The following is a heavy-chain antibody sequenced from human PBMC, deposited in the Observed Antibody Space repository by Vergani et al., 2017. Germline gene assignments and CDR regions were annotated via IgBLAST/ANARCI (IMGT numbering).Heavy chain of an antibody. V-gene: IGHV4-39*01. Sequence: QVRLQESGPGLVKPSETLSLTCDVSGGSVTSTSYHWAWIRLPPGKGLEWIGSLYNPGKTYYNSSLESRLSLSVDTSTNQFFMRLNSVTAADTAVYYCAGGPTDNDSGWYSPGGFDPWGQGITAIVSS. J-gene: IGHJ5*02. CDR1: GGSVTSTSYH. CDR2: LYNPGKT. D-gene: IGHD6-19*01. CDR3: AGGPTDNDSGWYSPGGFDP.